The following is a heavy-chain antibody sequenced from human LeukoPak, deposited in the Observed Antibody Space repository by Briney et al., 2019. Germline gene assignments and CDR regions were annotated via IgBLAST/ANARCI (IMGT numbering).Heavy chain of an antibody. J-gene: IGHJ5*02. CDR2: IIPILGIA. CDR3: ARFPGGSYNWFDP. Sequence: SVKVSCKASGGTFSSYAISWVRQAPGQGLEWMGRIIPILGIANYAQKFQGRVTITADKSTSTAYMELSSLRSEDTVVYYCARFPGGSYNWFDPWGQGTLVTVSS. V-gene: IGHV1-69*04. CDR1: GGTFSSYA.